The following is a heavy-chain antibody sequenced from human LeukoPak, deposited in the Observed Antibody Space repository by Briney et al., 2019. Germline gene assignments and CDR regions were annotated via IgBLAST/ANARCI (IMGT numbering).Heavy chain of an antibody. J-gene: IGHJ4*02. D-gene: IGHD3-10*02. CDR1: GGSFSGYY. CDR2: INHSGST. CDR3: ARDLGSATSYFDY. V-gene: IGHV4-34*01. Sequence: SETLSLTCAVYGGSFSGYYWSWIRQPPGKGLEWIGEINHSGSTNYNPSLKSRVTISVDTSKNQFSLKLSPVTAADTAVYYCARDLGSATSYFDYWGQGTLVTVSS.